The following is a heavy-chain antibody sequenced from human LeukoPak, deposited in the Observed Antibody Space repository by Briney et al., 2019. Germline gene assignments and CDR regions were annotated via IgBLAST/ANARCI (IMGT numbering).Heavy chain of an antibody. CDR1: GGSFSGYY. V-gene: IGHV4-34*01. CDR3: ARGAGTSGYYYYFDY. J-gene: IGHJ4*02. Sequence: SETLSLTCAVYGGSFSGYYWSWIRQPPGKELEWIGEINHSGSTNYNPSLKSRVTISVDTSKNQFSLKLSSVTAADTAVYYCARGAGTSGYYYYFDYWGQGTLVTVSS. D-gene: IGHD3-22*01. CDR2: INHSGST.